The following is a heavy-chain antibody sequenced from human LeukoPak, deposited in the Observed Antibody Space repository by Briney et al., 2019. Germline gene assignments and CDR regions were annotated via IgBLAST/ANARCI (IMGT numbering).Heavy chain of an antibody. V-gene: IGHV4-39*01. Sequence: SETLSLTCSVSGDSLSTTNSYWGWIRQSSEQGLEWIGSISYSGTTYYSPSLRSRVTISKDTAARQFSLKVRSVTTTDTAVYYCARPLGPYDPGAFDIWGQGTMVTVSS. CDR1: GDSLSTTNSY. D-gene: IGHD2-21*01. CDR3: ARPLGPYDPGAFDI. J-gene: IGHJ3*02. CDR2: ISYSGTT.